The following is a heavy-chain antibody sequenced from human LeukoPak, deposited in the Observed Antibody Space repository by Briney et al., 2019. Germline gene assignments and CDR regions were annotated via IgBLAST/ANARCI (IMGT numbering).Heavy chain of an antibody. CDR1: GFTVSSKY. D-gene: IGHD2-2*01. CDR3: ARGCSSTSCYGFDY. CDR2: IYSGGST. J-gene: IGHJ4*02. Sequence: PGGSLRLSCAASGFTVSSKYMSWVRRAPGKGLEGVSVIYSGGSTYYADSVKGRFTISRDNSKNTLYLQMNSLRAEDTAVYYCARGCSSTSCYGFDYWGQGTLVTVSS. V-gene: IGHV3-53*01.